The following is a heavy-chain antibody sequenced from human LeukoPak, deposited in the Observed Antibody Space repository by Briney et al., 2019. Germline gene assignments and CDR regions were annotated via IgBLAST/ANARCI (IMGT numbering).Heavy chain of an antibody. Sequence: GGSLRLSCIASGFIFDDYGMHWVRQGPGKGLEWVSGISWNSGSKGYADSEKGRFTISRDNAKNALYLQMSSLRTEDTALYYCAKDTDYYAGLDAWGQGTTVTVSS. CDR3: AKDTDYYAGLDA. CDR2: ISWNSGSK. J-gene: IGHJ6*02. CDR1: GFIFDDYG. V-gene: IGHV3-9*01. D-gene: IGHD3-16*01.